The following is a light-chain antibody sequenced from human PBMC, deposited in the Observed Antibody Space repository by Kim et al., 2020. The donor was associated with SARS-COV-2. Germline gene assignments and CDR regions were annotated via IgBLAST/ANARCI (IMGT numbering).Light chain of an antibody. CDR3: QQDGSSPPMYP. V-gene: IGKV3-20*01. J-gene: IGKJ2*01. CDR1: QTVYSSY. CDR2: GAT. Sequence: EIVLTQSPGTLSLSPGERATLSCRASQTVYSSYLAWYQQTPGQAPRLVIYGATTRATGIPDRFSGSGSGTDFTLTISRLEPEDFAVYYCQQDGSSPPMYPLGQGTKLEI.